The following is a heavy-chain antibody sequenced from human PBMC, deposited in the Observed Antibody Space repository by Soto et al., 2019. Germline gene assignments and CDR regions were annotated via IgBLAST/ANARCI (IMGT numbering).Heavy chain of an antibody. D-gene: IGHD3-22*01. CDR3: ARVLYYYDSSSPDF. V-gene: IGHV1-18*01. CDR2: ISAYNGNT. J-gene: IGHJ4*02. CDR1: GYTFTSYG. Sequence: ASVKVSCKASGYTFTSYGISWVRQAPGQGLEWMGWISAYNGNTDYAQKLQGRVTMTTDTSTSTAYMELRSLRSDDTAVYYCARVLYYYDSSSPDFWGQGTLVTVSS.